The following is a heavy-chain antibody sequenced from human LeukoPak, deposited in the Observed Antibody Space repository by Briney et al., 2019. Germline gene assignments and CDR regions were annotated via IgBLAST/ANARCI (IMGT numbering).Heavy chain of an antibody. CDR2: ISGSGGST. V-gene: IGHV3-23*01. J-gene: IGHJ4*02. D-gene: IGHD3-3*01. Sequence: GGSLRLSCAASGFTFSSYAMSWVRQAPGKGLEWVSAISGSGGSTYYADSVEGRFTISRDNSKNTLYLQMNSLRAEDTAVYYCAKDPHVLRFLGCQMGYGGQGPLVTVPS. CDR3: AKDPHVLRFLGCQMGY. CDR1: GFTFSSYA.